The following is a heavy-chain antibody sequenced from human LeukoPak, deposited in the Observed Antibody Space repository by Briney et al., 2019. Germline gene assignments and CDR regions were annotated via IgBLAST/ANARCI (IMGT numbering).Heavy chain of an antibody. D-gene: IGHD5-18*01. CDR3: ARDVDTRGHYARFDP. V-gene: IGHV3-33*05. J-gene: IGHJ5*02. Sequence: GGSLRLSCAASGFMFSNYGIHWVRQGPGKGLEWVAVISYDGSKKYYADSVKGRFTISRDSSKNTVDLQMSSLRAEDTALYYCARDVDTRGHYARFDPWGQGTLVTVSS. CDR2: ISYDGSKK. CDR1: GFMFSNYG.